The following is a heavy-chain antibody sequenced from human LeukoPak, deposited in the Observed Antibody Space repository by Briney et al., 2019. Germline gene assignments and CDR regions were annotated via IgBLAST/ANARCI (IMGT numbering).Heavy chain of an antibody. Sequence: GASVKVSCKASGYTFTSYGISWVRQATGQGLEWMGWMNPNSGNTGYAQKFQGRVTMTKNISISTAYMELSGLRSGDTAVYYCARGWAARPLDYWGQGTLVTVSS. V-gene: IGHV1-8*02. J-gene: IGHJ4*02. CDR2: MNPNSGNT. CDR3: ARGWAARPLDY. D-gene: IGHD6-6*01. CDR1: GYTFTSYG.